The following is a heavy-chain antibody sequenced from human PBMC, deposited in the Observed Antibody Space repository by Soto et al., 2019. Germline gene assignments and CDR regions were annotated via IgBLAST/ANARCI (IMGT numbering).Heavy chain of an antibody. J-gene: IGHJ4*02. CDR1: GGSISSYY. D-gene: IGHD2-8*01. CDR2: IYYSGST. Sequence: QVQLQESGPGLVKPSETLSLTCTVSGGSISSYYWSWIRQPPGKGLEWIGYIYYSGSTNYNPSLKSRVTISVHTSKNQCSLKLSSVTAADTAVYYFARRAGCTLDYWGQGTLVTVSA. CDR3: ARRAGCTLDY. V-gene: IGHV4-59*08.